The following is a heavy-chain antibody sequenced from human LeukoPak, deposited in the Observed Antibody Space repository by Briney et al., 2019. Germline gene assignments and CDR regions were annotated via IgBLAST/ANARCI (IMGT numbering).Heavy chain of an antibody. CDR3: ARDYSSSDFGY. J-gene: IGHJ4*02. CDR1: GGTFSSYA. V-gene: IGHV1-69*04. CDR2: IIPILGIA. D-gene: IGHD6-6*01. Sequence: SVKVSCKAPGGTFSSYAISWVRQAPGQGLEWMGRIIPILGIANYAQKFQGRVTITADKSTSTAYMELSSLRSEDTAVYYCARDYSSSDFGYWGQGTLVTVSS.